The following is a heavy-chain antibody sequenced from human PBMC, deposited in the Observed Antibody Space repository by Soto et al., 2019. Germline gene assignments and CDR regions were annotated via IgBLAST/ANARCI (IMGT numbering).Heavy chain of an antibody. Sequence: QLVQSGAEVKQPEASVKVSCKASGYIFTSYGITWVRQAPGQGLEWMGWVDPYNGNTNYAQNFQGRVTMTRDTSKNTAYMELRRLRSGDTAVYYCARNFYDSRRIGWFDPWGQGTLGTVAS. CDR3: ARNFYDSRRIGWFDP. CDR1: GYIFTSYG. D-gene: IGHD3-22*01. CDR2: VDPYNGNT. V-gene: IGHV1-18*04. J-gene: IGHJ5*02.